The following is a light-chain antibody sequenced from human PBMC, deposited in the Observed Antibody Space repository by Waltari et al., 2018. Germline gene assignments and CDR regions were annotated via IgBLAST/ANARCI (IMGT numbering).Light chain of an antibody. CDR3: SSYAGSNNYV. J-gene: IGLJ1*01. CDR1: SSDVGGYNY. Sequence: QSALTQPPSASGSPGQSVIISCPGTSSDVGGYNYVSWYQQHPGKAPKLMIYEVSKRPSGVPDRFSGSKSGNTASLTVSGLQAEDEADYYCSSYAGSNNYVFGTGTKVTVL. V-gene: IGLV2-8*01. CDR2: EVS.